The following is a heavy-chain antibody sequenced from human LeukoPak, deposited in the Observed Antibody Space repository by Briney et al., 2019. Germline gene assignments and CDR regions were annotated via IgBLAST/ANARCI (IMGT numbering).Heavy chain of an antibody. CDR2: ISSSSSTI. D-gene: IGHD3-22*01. Sequence: GGSLRLSCAASGFTFGRYAMSWVRQAPGKGLEWVSYISSSSSTIYYADSVKGRFTISRDNAKNSLYLQMNSLRDEDTAVYYCARDYYDSSGYYYGSDWGQGTLVTVSS. CDR3: ARDYYDSSGYYYGSD. J-gene: IGHJ4*02. CDR1: GFTFGRYA. V-gene: IGHV3-48*02.